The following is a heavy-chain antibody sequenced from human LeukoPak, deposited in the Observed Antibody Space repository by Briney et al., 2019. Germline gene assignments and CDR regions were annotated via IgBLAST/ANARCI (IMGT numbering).Heavy chain of an antibody. CDR3: ARSGASMYYYGSGRISNWFDP. J-gene: IGHJ5*02. V-gene: IGHV4-4*07. CDR1: GGSISSYY. Sequence: PETLSLTCTVSGGSISSYYWSWIRQPAGKGLEWIGRIYTSGSTNYNPSLKSRVTMSVDRSKNQFSLKLSSVTAADTAVYYCARSGASMYYYGSGRISNWFDPWGQGTLVTVSS. CDR2: IYTSGST. D-gene: IGHD3-10*01.